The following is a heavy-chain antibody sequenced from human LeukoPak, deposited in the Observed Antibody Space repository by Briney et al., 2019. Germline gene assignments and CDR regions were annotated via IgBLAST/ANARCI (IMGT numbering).Heavy chain of an antibody. D-gene: IGHD2-15*01. CDR2: IIPILGIA. CDR3: ASSKAVVVVAATPAWWFDP. Sequence: SVKVSCKASGGXFSSYAISWVRQAPGQGLEWMGRIIPILGIANYAQKFQGRVTITADKPTSTAYMELSSLRSEDTAVYYCASSKAVVVVAATPAWWFDPWGQGTLVTVSS. J-gene: IGHJ5*02. CDR1: GGXFSSYA. V-gene: IGHV1-69*04.